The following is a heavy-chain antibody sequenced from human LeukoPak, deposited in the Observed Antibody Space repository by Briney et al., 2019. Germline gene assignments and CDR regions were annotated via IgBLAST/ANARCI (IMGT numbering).Heavy chain of an antibody. J-gene: IGHJ5*02. D-gene: IGHD3-22*01. CDR1: GFTFSVYD. CDR2: ISSSGSTI. Sequence: GGSLRLSCAASGFTFSVYDMSWIRQAPGKGLEWVSYISSSGSTIYYADSVKGRFTISRDNAKNSLYLEMNSLRAEDTAVYYCARAIGTYNWFNPWGQGTLVTVSS. CDR3: ARAIGTYNWFNP. V-gene: IGHV3-11*04.